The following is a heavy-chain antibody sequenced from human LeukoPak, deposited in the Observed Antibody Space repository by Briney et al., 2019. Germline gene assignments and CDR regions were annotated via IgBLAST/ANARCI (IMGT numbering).Heavy chain of an antibody. CDR3: SRPFPGIAVAGRVYAFDY. D-gene: IGHD6-19*01. CDR1: GYTFTSYG. J-gene: IGHJ4*02. Sequence: GASVTVSFKGSGYTFTSYGISGVRQAPGQGLEWMGWISAYNGNTNYSQKLQGRVTMTTGTSTSTAYMELRSMRSDDTAVEYWSRPFPGIAVAGRVYAFDYWGQGTLVTVSS. CDR2: ISAYNGNT. V-gene: IGHV1-18*01.